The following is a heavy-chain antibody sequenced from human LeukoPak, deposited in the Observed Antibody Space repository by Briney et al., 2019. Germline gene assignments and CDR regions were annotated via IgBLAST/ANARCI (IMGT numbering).Heavy chain of an antibody. CDR1: GGSISSSSYY. CDR2: IYYSGST. D-gene: IGHD3-3*01. V-gene: IGHV4-39*01. Sequence: PSETLSLTCTVSGGSISSSSYYWGWIRQPPGKGLEWIGSIYYSGSTYYNPSLKSRVTISVDTSKNQFSLKLSSVAAADTAVYYCARLSKRITIFGVVPDYWGQGTLVTVSS. CDR3: ARLSKRITIFGVVPDY. J-gene: IGHJ4*02.